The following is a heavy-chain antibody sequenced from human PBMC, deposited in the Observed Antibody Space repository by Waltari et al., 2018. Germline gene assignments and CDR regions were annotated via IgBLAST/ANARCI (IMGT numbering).Heavy chain of an antibody. D-gene: IGHD3-9*01. CDR1: GFTFSSYA. J-gene: IGHJ4*02. Sequence: EVQLLESGGGLVQPGGSLRLSCAASGFTFSSYAMSWVRQAPGKGLEWVSVIWGSGGRTYYADSVKGRLTSSRDNSKNTLYLQMNSLRAEDTAVYYCAKGDDILTGYSAFDYWGQGTLVTVSS. CDR2: IWGSGGRT. CDR3: AKGDDILTGYSAFDY. V-gene: IGHV3-23*01.